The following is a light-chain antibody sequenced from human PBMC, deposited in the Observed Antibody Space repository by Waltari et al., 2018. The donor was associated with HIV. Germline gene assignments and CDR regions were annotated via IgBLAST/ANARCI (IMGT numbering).Light chain of an antibody. CDR2: GNI. J-gene: IGLJ3*02. Sequence: TGSGSNIGAGYDVHWYQQLPGTAPKLLIYGNINRPSGVPDRFSASKSGTSASLAITGLQPEDEADYYCQSYDSSLSAWVFGGGTKLTVL. CDR1: GSNIGAGYD. CDR3: QSYDSSLSAWV. V-gene: IGLV1-40*01.